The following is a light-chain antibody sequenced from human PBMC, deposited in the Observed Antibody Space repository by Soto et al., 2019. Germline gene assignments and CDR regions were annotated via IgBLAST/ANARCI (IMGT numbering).Light chain of an antibody. CDR3: QSYDSTLSGHVV. CDR1: SSNIGAGYD. CDR2: DNN. V-gene: IGLV1-40*01. Sequence: QSVLTQPPSVSGAPGQRVTISCTGSSSNIGAGYDVHWYQQLPGTAPKLLIYDNNNRPSGVPDRFSGSKSGTSAYLAITGLQAEDEADYYCQSYDSTLSGHVVFGGGTKVTFL. J-gene: IGLJ2*01.